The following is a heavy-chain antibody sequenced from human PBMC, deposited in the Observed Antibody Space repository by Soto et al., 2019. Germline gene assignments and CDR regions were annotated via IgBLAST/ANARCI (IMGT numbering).Heavy chain of an antibody. CDR3: ARDGVRSSGGIDS. D-gene: IGHD1-26*01. CDR1: GGTFSSYS. CDR2: IIPIFGTA. Sequence: QVQLVQSGAEVKKPGSSVKVSCKASGGTFSSYSINWVRQAPGQGLEWMGEIIPIFGTANDAKKFQGRVTINEYKSTGTAYMELSSLRAKDTSVYYCARDGVRSSGGIDSWGQGTLVTVSS. V-gene: IGHV1-69*06. J-gene: IGHJ4*02.